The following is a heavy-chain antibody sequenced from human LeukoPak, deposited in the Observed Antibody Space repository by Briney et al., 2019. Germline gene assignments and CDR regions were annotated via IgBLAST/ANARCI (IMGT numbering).Heavy chain of an antibody. CDR3: ARANRRGYSYGYYVY. J-gene: IGHJ4*02. V-gene: IGHV1-2*04. Sequence: ASVKVSCKASGYTFTGYYMHWVRQAPGQGLEWMGWINPNSGGTNYAQKFQGWVIMTRDTSISTAYMELSRLRSDDTAVYYCARANRRGYSYGYYVYWGQGTLVTVSS. CDR1: GYTFTGYY. CDR2: INPNSGGT. D-gene: IGHD5-18*01.